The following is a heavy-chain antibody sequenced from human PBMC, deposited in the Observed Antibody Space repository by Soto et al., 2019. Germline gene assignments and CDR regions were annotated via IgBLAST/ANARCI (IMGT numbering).Heavy chain of an antibody. V-gene: IGHV1-69*13. J-gene: IGHJ6*02. CDR2: IIPIFGTA. CDR1: GGTFSSYA. CDR3: AREFLGTMLRVVMSYYYGMYV. Sequence: ASVKVSFKASGGTFSSYAISWVRQAPGQGLEWMGGIIPIFGTANYAQKFQGRVTITADESTSTAYMELSSLRSEDTAVYYCAREFLGTMLRVVMSYYYGMYVWGQGTTVTVSS. D-gene: IGHD3-10*01.